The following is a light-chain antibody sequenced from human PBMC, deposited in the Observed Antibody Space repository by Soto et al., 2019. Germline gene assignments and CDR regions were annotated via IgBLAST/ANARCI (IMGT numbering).Light chain of an antibody. V-gene: IGKV3-20*01. CDR1: QSVSNNY. CDR2: GAS. Sequence: IVLTQSPGTLSLYTVVRATVSCRASQSVSNNYLAWYQQQPGQAPRLLIYGASNRATGIPDRFSGSGSGTDFTLTISRLETEDFAVYYCQQYGSSGTFGQGTKVDIK. CDR3: QQYGSSGT. J-gene: IGKJ1*01.